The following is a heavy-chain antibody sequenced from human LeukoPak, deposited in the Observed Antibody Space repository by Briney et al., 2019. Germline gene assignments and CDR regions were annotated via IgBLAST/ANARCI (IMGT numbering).Heavy chain of an antibody. V-gene: IGHV3-21*01. J-gene: IGHJ4*02. D-gene: IGHD5-24*01. CDR2: ISSSSSYI. Sequence: GGSLRLSCAASGFTFSSYSMNWVRQAPGKGLEWVSSISSSSSYIYYADSVKGRFTISRDNAKNSLYLQMNSLRAEDTAVYYCARWADGYNSPFDYWGQGTLVTVSS. CDR1: GFTFSSYS. CDR3: ARWADGYNSPFDY.